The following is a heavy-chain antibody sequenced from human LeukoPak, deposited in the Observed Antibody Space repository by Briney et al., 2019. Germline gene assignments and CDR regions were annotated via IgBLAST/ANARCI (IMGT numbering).Heavy chain of an antibody. D-gene: IGHD6-13*01. V-gene: IGHV1-3*01. CDR1: GYTFINYA. CDR3: ARGPRAAADDY. Sequence: GASVKVSCKASGYTFINYAINWGRQAPGQRPEWGGWINAGNGNTKYSQKFQGRVTITRDTSASTAYMELTSLTSEDTAVYYCARGPRAAADDYWGQGTLVTVPS. J-gene: IGHJ4*02. CDR2: INAGNGNT.